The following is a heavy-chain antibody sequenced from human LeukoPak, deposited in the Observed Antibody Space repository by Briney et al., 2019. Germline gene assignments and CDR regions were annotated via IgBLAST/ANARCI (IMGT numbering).Heavy chain of an antibody. CDR2: ISGSGGST. D-gene: IGHD3-22*01. Sequence: GGSLRLSCAASGFSFNNYAMSWVRQAPGKGLEWVSAISGSGGSTYYADSVKGRFTNSRDNSKNTLYLQMNSLRAEGTAGYYCANRRNYDSSGYPGGYWGQGTLVTVSS. CDR1: GFSFNNYA. V-gene: IGHV3-23*01. J-gene: IGHJ4*02. CDR3: ANRRNYDSSGYPGGY.